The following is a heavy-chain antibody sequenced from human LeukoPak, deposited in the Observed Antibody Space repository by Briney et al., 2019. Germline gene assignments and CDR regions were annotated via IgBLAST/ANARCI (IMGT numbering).Heavy chain of an antibody. CDR3: ARDNEAVAGTGEDY. J-gene: IGHJ4*02. D-gene: IGHD6-19*01. CDR1: GYTFTSYA. V-gene: IGHV7-4-1*02. Sequence: ASVKVSCKASGYTFTSYAMNWVRQAPGQGLEWMGWIDTNTGNPTYAQGFTGRFVFYLDTSVSTAYLQISSLKAEDTAVYYCARDNEAVAGTGEDYWGQGTLVTVSS. CDR2: IDTNTGNP.